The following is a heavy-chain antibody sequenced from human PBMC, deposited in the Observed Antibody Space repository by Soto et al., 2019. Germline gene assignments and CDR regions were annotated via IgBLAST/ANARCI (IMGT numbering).Heavy chain of an antibody. Sequence: SETLSLTCTVSGGSISSYYWSWIRQPPGKGLEWIGYIYYSGSTNYNPSLKSRVTISVDTSKNQFSLKLSSVTAADTAVYYFARVLAYCGSDCYSRESAFDYWGQGTLVTVS. V-gene: IGHV4-59*01. CDR1: GGSISSYY. CDR2: IYYSGST. J-gene: IGHJ4*02. CDR3: ARVLAYCGSDCYSRESAFDY. D-gene: IGHD2-21*02.